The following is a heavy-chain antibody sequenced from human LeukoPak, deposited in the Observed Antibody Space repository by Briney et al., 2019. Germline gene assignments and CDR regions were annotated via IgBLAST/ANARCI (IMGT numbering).Heavy chain of an antibody. CDR3: AKGGPQFFDY. CDR1: RFTFSSSA. CDR2: ISGSGGST. J-gene: IGHJ4*02. Sequence: PGGSLRLSWAASRFTFSSSAMSWVRQAPGKGLEWVSTISGSGGSTYSTDSVKGRFTISRDNSKSTLYLQMNSLRVEDAAIYYCAKGGPQFFDYWGQGTLVTVSS. V-gene: IGHV3-23*01.